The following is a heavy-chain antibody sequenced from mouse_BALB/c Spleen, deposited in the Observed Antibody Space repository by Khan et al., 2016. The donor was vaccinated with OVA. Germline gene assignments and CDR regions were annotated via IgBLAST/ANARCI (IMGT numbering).Heavy chain of an antibody. CDR1: GYTFTSYT. Sequence: QVQLQQSGAELARPGASVKMSCKASGYTFTSYTMHWVKQRPGQGLECIGYINPSSGYTKYTQKFKDKATLTADKSSSTDYMQLNSLTSEDSAVYYWARTHERWGQGTTLTESS. V-gene: IGHV1-4*01. CDR3: ARTHER. CDR2: INPSSGYT. J-gene: IGHJ2*01.